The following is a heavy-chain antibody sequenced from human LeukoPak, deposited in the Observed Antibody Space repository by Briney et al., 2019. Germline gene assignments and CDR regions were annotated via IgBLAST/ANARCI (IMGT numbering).Heavy chain of an antibody. D-gene: IGHD6-13*01. CDR3: ATVSVRYSASWYSQEGDY. CDR1: GFTFSSYA. Sequence: GGSLRRSCAASGFTFSSYAMSWVRQAPGKGLEWVSGISGSDGSTYYADSVKGRFTISRDNSKNTLYLQMNSLRAEDTAVYYCATVSVRYSASWYSQEGDYWGQGTLVTVSS. J-gene: IGHJ4*02. CDR2: ISGSDGST. V-gene: IGHV3-23*01.